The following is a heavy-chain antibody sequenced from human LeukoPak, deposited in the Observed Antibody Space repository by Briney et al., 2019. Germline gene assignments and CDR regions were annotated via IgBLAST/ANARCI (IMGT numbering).Heavy chain of an antibody. D-gene: IGHD5-18*01. CDR2: IYYSGST. J-gene: IGHJ3*02. CDR1: GGSISSYY. CDR3: ARGRRIQLWLRAPAFDI. Sequence: PSETLSLTCTVSGGSISSYYWSWIRQPPGKGLEWIGYIYYSGSTNYNPSLKGRVTISVDTSKNQFSLKLSSVTAADTAVYYCARGRRIQLWLRAPAFDIWGQGTMVTVSS. V-gene: IGHV4-59*01.